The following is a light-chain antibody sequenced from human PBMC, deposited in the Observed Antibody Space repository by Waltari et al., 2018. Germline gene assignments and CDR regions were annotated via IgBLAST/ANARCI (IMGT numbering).Light chain of an antibody. CDR3: QQYDISPLT. CDR2: GAS. CDR1: QTVRTTY. Sequence: EIVLTQSPGTLSLSPGQRATLSCSASQTVRTTYLAWYKQKPGQAPTLVIYGASSRAAGIPDRFSGSGSGTDVSLTISSLEPEDFAVYYCQQYDISPLTFGGGTKVEIK. J-gene: IGKJ4*01. V-gene: IGKV3-20*01.